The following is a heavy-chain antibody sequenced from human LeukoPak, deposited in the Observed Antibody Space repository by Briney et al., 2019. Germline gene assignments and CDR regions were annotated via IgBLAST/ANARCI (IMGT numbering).Heavy chain of an antibody. D-gene: IGHD3-10*01. Sequence: SETLSLTCTVSGGSINSYYWSWIRQPPGKGLEWIGYIYYSGRTSYNPSLKSRVTISVDTSKNQFSLKLRSVTAADTAVYFCAREASRAGTYYLAYWGQGTLLTVPS. CDR2: IYYSGRT. V-gene: IGHV4-59*01. J-gene: IGHJ4*02. CDR1: GGSINSYY. CDR3: AREASRAGTYYLAY.